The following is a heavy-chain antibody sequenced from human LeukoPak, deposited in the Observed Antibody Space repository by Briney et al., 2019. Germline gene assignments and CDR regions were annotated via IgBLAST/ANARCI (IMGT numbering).Heavy chain of an antibody. Sequence: PSETLSLTCTVSGYSISSGYYWSWIRQPPGKGLEWIGEIYHSGSTNYNPSLKSRVTISVDKSKNQFSLKLSSVTAADTAVYYCESSGWYGTWGQGTLVTVSS. D-gene: IGHD6-19*01. V-gene: IGHV4-38-2*02. J-gene: IGHJ4*02. CDR3: ESSGWYGT. CDR1: GYSISSGYY. CDR2: IYHSGST.